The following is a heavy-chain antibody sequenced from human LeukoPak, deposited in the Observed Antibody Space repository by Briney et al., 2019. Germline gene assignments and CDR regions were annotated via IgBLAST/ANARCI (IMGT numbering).Heavy chain of an antibody. J-gene: IGHJ4*02. Sequence: PGPALVKPTQTLTLTCTFSGFSLGTSGMCVSWIRQLPGKALEWLARIDWDDDKYYSTSLQTRLTISKDTSKNQVVLTMTNMDPVDTATYYCARAFPTVTTFDYWGQGTLVTVSS. CDR3: ARAFPTVTTFDY. D-gene: IGHD4-17*01. V-gene: IGHV2-70*11. CDR2: IDWDDDK. CDR1: GFSLGTSGMC.